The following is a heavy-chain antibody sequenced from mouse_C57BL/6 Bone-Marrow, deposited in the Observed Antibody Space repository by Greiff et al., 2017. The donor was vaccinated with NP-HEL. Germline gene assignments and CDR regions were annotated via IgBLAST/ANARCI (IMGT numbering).Heavy chain of an antibody. J-gene: IGHJ1*03. Sequence: EVKLQESGPSLVRPSQTLSLTCTVTGFSINSDCYWIWIRQFPGNKLEYIGYTFYSGITYYNPSLESRTYITRDTAKNQFSLKLSSVTTEDTATYYCARDRDMVTTDWYFYVWGTGTTVTVSS. V-gene: IGHV3-3*01. CDR3: ARDRDMVTTDWYFYV. D-gene: IGHD2-2*01. CDR2: TFYSGIT. CDR1: GFSINSDCY.